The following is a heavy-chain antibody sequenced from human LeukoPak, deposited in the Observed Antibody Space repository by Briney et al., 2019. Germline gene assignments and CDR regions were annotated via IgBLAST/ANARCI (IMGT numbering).Heavy chain of an antibody. V-gene: IGHV3-48*03. CDR3: ATAKRGYIGYFDY. D-gene: IGHD5-12*01. CDR2: ISSSGSTI. CDR1: GFTFSSYE. Sequence: PGGSLRLSCAASGFTFSSYEMNWVRQAPGEGVEWVSYISSSGSTIYYADSVKGRFTISRHNAKNSLYLQMHSLRAEDTAVYYCATAKRGYIGYFDYWGQGTLVTVSS. J-gene: IGHJ4*02.